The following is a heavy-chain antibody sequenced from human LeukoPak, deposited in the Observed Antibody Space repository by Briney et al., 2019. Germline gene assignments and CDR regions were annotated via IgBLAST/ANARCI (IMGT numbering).Heavy chain of an antibody. Sequence: PGGSLRLSXAASGFTFSSYWMSWVRQAPGKGLEWVSAISGSGGSTYYADSVKGRFTISRDNSKNTLYLQMNSLRAEDTAVYYCAKVRPREYYDSSGYYRFDYWGQGTLVTVSS. CDR1: GFTFSSYW. V-gene: IGHV3-23*01. D-gene: IGHD3-22*01. J-gene: IGHJ4*02. CDR3: AKVRPREYYDSSGYYRFDY. CDR2: ISGSGGST.